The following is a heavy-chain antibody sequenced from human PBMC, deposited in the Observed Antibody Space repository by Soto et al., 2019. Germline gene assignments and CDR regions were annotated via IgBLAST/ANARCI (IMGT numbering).Heavy chain of an antibody. CDR1: GYTFTGYY. CDR3: ARLTYYYDSSYAFDI. CDR2: INPNSGGT. Sequence: GASVKVSCKASGYTFTGYYMPWVRQAPGQGLEWMGWINPNSGGTNYAQKFQGRVTMTRDTSISTAYMELSRLRSDDTAVYYCARLTYYYDSSYAFDIWGQGTMVNVSS. D-gene: IGHD3-22*01. V-gene: IGHV1-2*02. J-gene: IGHJ3*02.